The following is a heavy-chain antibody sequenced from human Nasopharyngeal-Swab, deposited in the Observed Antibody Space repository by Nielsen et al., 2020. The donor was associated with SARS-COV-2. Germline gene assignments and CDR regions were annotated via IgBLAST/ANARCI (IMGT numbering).Heavy chain of an antibody. CDR1: GFTFSNAW. D-gene: IGHD3-22*01. CDR2: IKSKTDGGTT. CDR3: TTADYYDSSGYYLSFDY. V-gene: IGHV3-15*01. J-gene: IGHJ4*02. Sequence: GESLKISCAASGFTFSNAWMSWVRQAPGKGLEWVGRIKSKTDGGTTDYAAPVKGRFTISRDDSKNTLYLQMNSLKTEDTAVYYCTTADYYDSSGYYLSFDYWGQGILVTVSS.